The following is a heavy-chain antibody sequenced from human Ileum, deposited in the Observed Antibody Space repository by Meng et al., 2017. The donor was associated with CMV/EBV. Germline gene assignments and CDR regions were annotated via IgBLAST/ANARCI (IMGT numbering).Heavy chain of an antibody. V-gene: IGHV4-39*01. Sequence: SETLSLTCSVSGASISSSTYYWGWIRQSPRKGLEWIGSIYFSGSSFYNPSLQGQVTISIDTSKNQFSLKVTSVTAADTAVYYCAISLSRYYFGMDVWGQGTTVTVSS. CDR2: IYFSGSS. J-gene: IGHJ6*02. D-gene: IGHD3-10*01. CDR3: AISLSRYYFGMDV. CDR1: GASISSSTYY.